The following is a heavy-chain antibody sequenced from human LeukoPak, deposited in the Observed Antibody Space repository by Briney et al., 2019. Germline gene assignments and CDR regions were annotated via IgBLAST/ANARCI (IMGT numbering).Heavy chain of an antibody. CDR2: VAKDGGHK. Sequence: RGSLRLSCVASGFTFSDYGIQWVRQAPGMGLEWVAVVAKDGGHKVYSDSVKGRLSISRDNSKNTAFLQMDSLRTEDAAVYFCAREHSHSNWFFDLWGPGTPVTVSS. V-gene: IGHV3-30*03. CDR3: AREHSHSNWFFDL. D-gene: IGHD4-11*01. CDR1: GFTFSDYG. J-gene: IGHJ2*01.